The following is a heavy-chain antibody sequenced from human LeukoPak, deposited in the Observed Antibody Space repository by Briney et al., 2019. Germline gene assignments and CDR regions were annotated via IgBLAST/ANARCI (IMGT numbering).Heavy chain of an antibody. CDR3: ARSIAARRAFDY. J-gene: IGHJ4*02. CDR2: INHSGST. V-gene: IGHV4-34*01. CDR1: GGSFSGYY. D-gene: IGHD6-6*01. Sequence: PSETLSLTCAVYGGSFSGYYWSWIRQPPGTGLEWIGEINHSGSTNYNPSLKSRVTISVDTSKNQFSLKLSSVTAADTAVYYCARSIAARRAFDYWGQGTLVTVSS.